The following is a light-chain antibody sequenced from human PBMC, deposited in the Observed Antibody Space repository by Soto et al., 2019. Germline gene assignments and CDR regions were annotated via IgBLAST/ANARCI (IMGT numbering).Light chain of an antibody. Sequence: QSALTQPASVSGSPGQSITISCTGTSSDVGSYNTVSWYQQHPGKAPKLIIFEDTERPSGVSNRFSASKSGNTAYLSISGLQAEDEADYYCCSSAGDTLVLFGGGTKLTV. CDR3: CSSAGDTLVL. J-gene: IGLJ2*01. CDR2: EDT. V-gene: IGLV2-23*01. CDR1: SSDVGSYNT.